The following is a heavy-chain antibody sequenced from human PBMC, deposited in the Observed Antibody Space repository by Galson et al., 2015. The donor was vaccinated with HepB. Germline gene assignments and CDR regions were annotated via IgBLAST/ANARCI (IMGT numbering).Heavy chain of an antibody. CDR3: ARRGGGGRASDI. D-gene: IGHD3-16*01. Sequence: SLRLSCAASGFTVSNSFMTRVRQAPGKGLEWVSIIYSGDNTYYADSAKGRFTISRDNSNNTLFLQMNSLRTEDTAVYYCARRGGGGRASDIWVQGTMVTVSS. V-gene: IGHV3-66*02. J-gene: IGHJ3*02. CDR1: GFTVSNSF. CDR2: IYSGDNT.